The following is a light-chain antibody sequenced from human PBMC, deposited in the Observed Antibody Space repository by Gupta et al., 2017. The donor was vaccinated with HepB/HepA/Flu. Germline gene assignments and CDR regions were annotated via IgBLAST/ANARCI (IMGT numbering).Light chain of an antibody. CDR3: QQSYNSPRT. CDR1: QSIKAY. CDR2: AAS. J-gene: IGKJ1*01. V-gene: IGKV1-39*01. Sequence: IQMTQSPSSLSASVGDRVTITCRASQSIKAYLNWYQQKPGKAPKVLIYAASSLQSGVPSRFSGSGSGTDFTLTISSLQPEDFATYYCQQSYNSPRTFGQGTKVEIK.